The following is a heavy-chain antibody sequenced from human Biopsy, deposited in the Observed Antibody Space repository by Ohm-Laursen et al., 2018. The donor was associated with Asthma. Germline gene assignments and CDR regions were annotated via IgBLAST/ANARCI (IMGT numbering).Heavy chain of an antibody. D-gene: IGHD5-24*01. Sequence: TLSLTCAVSGGSISSGGYSWSWIRQPPGEGLEWIGYIYHSGSTYYNPSLKSRVTISVDRSKNQFSLKPSSVTAADTAVYYCARVKDGYNFDYWGQGTLVTVSS. V-gene: IGHV4-30-2*01. CDR2: IYHSGST. CDR3: ARVKDGYNFDY. CDR1: GGSISSGGYS. J-gene: IGHJ4*02.